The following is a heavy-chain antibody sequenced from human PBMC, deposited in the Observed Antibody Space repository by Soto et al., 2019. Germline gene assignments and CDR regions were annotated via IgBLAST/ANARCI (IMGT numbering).Heavy chain of an antibody. Sequence: GGSLRLSCAASGFTFSSYAVSWVRQAPGKGLEWVSAISGSGGSTYYADSVKGRFTISRDNSKNTLYLQMNSLRAEDTAVYYCAKVHDRSFYGDYAWFDPWGQGTLVTVSS. J-gene: IGHJ5*02. CDR3: AKVHDRSFYGDYAWFDP. CDR2: ISGSGGST. D-gene: IGHD4-17*01. CDR1: GFTFSSYA. V-gene: IGHV3-23*01.